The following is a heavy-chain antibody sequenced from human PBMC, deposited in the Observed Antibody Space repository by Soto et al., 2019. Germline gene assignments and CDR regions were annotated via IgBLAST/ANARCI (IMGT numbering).Heavy chain of an antibody. CDR3: AKGPHSASWYYYMDV. Sequence: GGSLRLSCAASGFTLSTYDMHWVRQATGKGLEWVAALSYAGDTYYPGSVKGRFTVSRESAKNSLYLQMNSLTAGDTAVYYCAKGPHSASWYYYMDVWGKGTTVTVSS. CDR1: GFTLSTYD. V-gene: IGHV3-13*01. J-gene: IGHJ6*03. D-gene: IGHD6-25*01. CDR2: LSYAGDT.